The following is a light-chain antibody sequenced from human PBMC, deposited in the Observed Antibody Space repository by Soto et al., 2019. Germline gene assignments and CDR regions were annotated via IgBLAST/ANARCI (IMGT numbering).Light chain of an antibody. CDR3: SSYTVSSTYV. Sequence: QSALTQPASVSGSPGPSIAISCTGTSSDVGAYNFVSWYQQHPGRAPKLIIYDVSNRLSGVSNRFSGSKSGNTASLTISGLQADDEADYYCSSYTVSSTYVFGGGTKVTVL. CDR1: SSDVGAYNF. V-gene: IGLV2-14*03. J-gene: IGLJ1*01. CDR2: DVS.